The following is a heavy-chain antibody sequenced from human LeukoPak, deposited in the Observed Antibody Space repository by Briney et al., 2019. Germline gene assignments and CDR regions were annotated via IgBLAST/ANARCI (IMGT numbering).Heavy chain of an antibody. Sequence: GESLKISCKGSGYSFTSYWIGWVRQMPGKGLEWMGIIYPGDSDTRYSPSFQGQVTISADKSISTAYLQWSSLKASDTAMYYCAGQTGGSCSSTSCRPYYYGMDVWGQGTTVTVSS. CDR2: IYPGDSDT. CDR3: AGQTGGSCSSTSCRPYYYGMDV. D-gene: IGHD2-2*01. V-gene: IGHV5-51*01. J-gene: IGHJ6*02. CDR1: GYSFTSYW.